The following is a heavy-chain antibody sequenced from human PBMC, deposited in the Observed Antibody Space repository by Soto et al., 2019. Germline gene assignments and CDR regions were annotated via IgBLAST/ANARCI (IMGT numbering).Heavy chain of an antibody. Sequence: LRLSCAAAGFTFSAYYMSWIRQAPGKGLEWVSYISSSSSYTNYADSVKGRFTISRDNAKNSLYLQMNSLRAEDTAVYYCARDESSGWYPEDYWGQGTLVTVSS. CDR3: ARDESSGWYPEDY. CDR1: GFTFSAYY. V-gene: IGHV3-11*06. CDR2: ISSSSSYT. J-gene: IGHJ4*02. D-gene: IGHD6-19*01.